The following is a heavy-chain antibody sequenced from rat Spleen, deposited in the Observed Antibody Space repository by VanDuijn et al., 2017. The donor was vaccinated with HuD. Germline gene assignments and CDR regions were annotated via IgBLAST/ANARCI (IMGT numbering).Heavy chain of an antibody. J-gene: IGHJ1*01. CDR1: GYTFTNYY. V-gene: IGHV1-43*01. D-gene: IGHD1-7*01. CDR3: ARQGGSHTTGLYWYFDF. Sequence: QVQLQQSGAELAKPGSSVKISCKASGYTFTNYYISWIKQTTGQGLEYIGYTNAGSGGTNYNEKFKGKATLTVDKSSSTAFMQLSSLTPDDSAVYYCARQGGSHTTGLYWYFDFWGPGTMVTVSS. CDR2: TNAGSGGT.